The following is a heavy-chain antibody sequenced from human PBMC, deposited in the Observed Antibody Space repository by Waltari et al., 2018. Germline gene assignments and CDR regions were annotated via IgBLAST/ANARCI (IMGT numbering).Heavy chain of an antibody. CDR1: GFTFSSYS. V-gene: IGHV3-21*01. Sequence: VQLVESGGGLVKPGGSLRLSCAASGFTFSSYSMNWVRQAPGKGLEWVSSISRSSSYIYYANSVKCRFTISRDNAKNSLYLQMNSLRAEDTAVYYCARVERYSSGWYLDYWGQGTLVTVSS. CDR2: ISRSSSYI. D-gene: IGHD6-19*01. CDR3: ARVERYSSGWYLDY. J-gene: IGHJ4*02.